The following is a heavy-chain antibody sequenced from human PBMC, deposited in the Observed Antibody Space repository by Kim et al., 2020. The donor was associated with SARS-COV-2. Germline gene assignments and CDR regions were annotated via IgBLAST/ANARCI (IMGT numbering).Heavy chain of an antibody. Sequence: KSRVTISVDTSKNHFSLRLSSVTAADTAVYYCAREAITMVRGVISSYFDYWGQGTLVTVSS. V-gene: IGHV4-39*07. CDR3: AREAITMVRGVISSYFDY. J-gene: IGHJ4*02. D-gene: IGHD3-10*01.